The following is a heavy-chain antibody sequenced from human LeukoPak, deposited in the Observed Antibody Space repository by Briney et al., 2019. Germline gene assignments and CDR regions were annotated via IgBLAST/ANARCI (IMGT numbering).Heavy chain of an antibody. J-gene: IGHJ6*02. CDR2: IGTTGDT. Sequence: GGSLRLSCAASGFTFSTYDMFWVRQATGKGLEWVSGIGTTGDTYYAGSVKGRFTISRENARNSLYLQMNSLIAGDTAVYYCARSTIAVAYGMDVWGQGTTVTVSS. D-gene: IGHD6-19*01. CDR1: GFTFSTYD. CDR3: ARSTIAVAYGMDV. V-gene: IGHV3-13*04.